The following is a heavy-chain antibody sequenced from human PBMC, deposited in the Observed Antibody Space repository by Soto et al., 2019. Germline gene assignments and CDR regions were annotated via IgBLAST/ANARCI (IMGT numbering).Heavy chain of an antibody. CDR3: ANCLAAADAFDI. D-gene: IGHD6-13*01. V-gene: IGHV4-34*01. CDR2: IKHSGNT. CDR1: GGSFSGYY. Sequence: QVQLQQWGAGLLKPSETLSLTCAVYGGSFSGYYWSWIRQPPGKGMAWIVDIKHSGNTNYNPSLKSPVIISVVKSKQKFSLKLSSVTAADPAVYCCANCLAAADAFDIWGQGTMVTVSS. J-gene: IGHJ3*02.